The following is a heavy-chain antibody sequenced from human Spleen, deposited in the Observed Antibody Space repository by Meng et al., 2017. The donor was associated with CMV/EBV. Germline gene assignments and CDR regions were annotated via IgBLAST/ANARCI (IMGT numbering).Heavy chain of an antibody. Sequence: GGSLRLSCAASGFTFRTYAMSWVRQPPGKGLEWVSSISADDDTPYYADSVKGRFTISRDNAKNSLYLQMNSLRAEDTAVYYCARVRWELLGGDFDYWGQGTLVTVSS. CDR3: ARVRWELLGGDFDY. J-gene: IGHJ4*02. V-gene: IGHV3-23*01. D-gene: IGHD1-26*01. CDR1: GFTFRTYA. CDR2: ISADDDTP.